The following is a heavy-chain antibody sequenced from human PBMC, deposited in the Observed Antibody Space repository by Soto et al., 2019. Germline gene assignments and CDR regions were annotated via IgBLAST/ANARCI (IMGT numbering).Heavy chain of an antibody. D-gene: IGHD3-16*02. CDR1: GGTFSSYA. J-gene: IGHJ4*02. CDR2: IIPIFGTA. CDR3: AGTYDYVWGSYRPQETYFDY. V-gene: IGHV1-69*13. Sequence: GASVKVSCKASGGTFSSYAISWVRQAPGQGLEWMGGIIPIFGTANYAQKFQGRVTITADESTSTAYMELSSLRSEDTAVYYCAGTYDYVWGSYRPQETYFDYWGQGTLVTVSS.